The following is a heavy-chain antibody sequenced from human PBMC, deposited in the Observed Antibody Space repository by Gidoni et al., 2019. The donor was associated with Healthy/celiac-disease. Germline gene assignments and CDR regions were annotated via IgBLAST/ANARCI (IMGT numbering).Heavy chain of an antibody. V-gene: IGHV6-1*01. D-gene: IGHD3-22*01. CDR1: GDSVSSNSAA. Sequence: QVQLQQSGPGLVKPSQTLSLTCAISGDSVSSNSAAWNWIRQSPSRGLEWLGRTYYRSKWYNDYAVSVKSRITINPDTSKNQFSLQLNSVTPEDTAVYYCARDAYYYDSSGYSTYYYYYGMDVWGQGTTVTVSS. CDR3: ARDAYYYDSSGYSTYYYYYGMDV. J-gene: IGHJ6*02. CDR2: TYYRSKWYN.